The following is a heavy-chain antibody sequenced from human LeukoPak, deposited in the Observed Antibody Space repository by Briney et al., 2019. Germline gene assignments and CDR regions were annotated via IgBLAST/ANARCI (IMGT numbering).Heavy chain of an antibody. J-gene: IGHJ4*02. CDR2: IYSGGST. CDR3: ARDLTVGATVD. V-gene: IGHV3-66*01. D-gene: IGHD1-26*01. Sequence: GGSLRLSCAASGFTVSSNYMSWVRQAPGKGLEWVSVIYSGGSTYYADSVKGRFTISRDNSKNTLYLQMNSLRAEDTAVYYCARDLTVGATVDWGQGTLVTVSS. CDR1: GFTVSSNY.